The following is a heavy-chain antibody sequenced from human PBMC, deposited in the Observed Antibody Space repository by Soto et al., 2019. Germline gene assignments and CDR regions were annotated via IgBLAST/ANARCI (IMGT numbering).Heavy chain of an antibody. D-gene: IGHD2-8*02. V-gene: IGHV3-23*01. CDR1: GFPLSAYA. Sequence: EVQLLESGGGLVQPGGSLRLSCAASGFPLSAYAISWVRQAPGKGLEWVSAISSSGAGTFYADTVKGRFTISKDSSKNTLYLQMNSLRAEDTAIYYCAKKGYCTGDACYAFDYWGQGTLVTVSS. CDR2: ISSSGAGT. CDR3: AKKGYCTGDACYAFDY. J-gene: IGHJ4*02.